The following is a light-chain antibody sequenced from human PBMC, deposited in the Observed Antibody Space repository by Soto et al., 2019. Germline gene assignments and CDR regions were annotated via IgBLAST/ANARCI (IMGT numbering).Light chain of an antibody. Sequence: TVVTISAGTLSLSPGERATLSCRASQNIYSNVAWYQQRPGQAPRLLIYRASTRATGIPARFSGSGSGTEFTLTISSLQSEDFTVYSCLQYHNLWAFGHGTKVDIK. CDR3: LQYHNLWA. J-gene: IGKJ1*01. V-gene: IGKV3-15*01. CDR1: QNIYSN. CDR2: RAS.